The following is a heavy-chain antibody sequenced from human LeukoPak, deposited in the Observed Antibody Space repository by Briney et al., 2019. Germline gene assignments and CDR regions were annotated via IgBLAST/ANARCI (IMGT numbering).Heavy chain of an antibody. V-gene: IGHV4-31*02. Sequence: WIGYIYYSSHTYYTLSLNTRLTISVDTSENQFSLKLSSVTAADTAVYYCARSYYYGSGSYSFDSWGQGTLVTVSS. J-gene: IGHJ4*02. D-gene: IGHD3-10*01. CDR3: ARSYYYGSGSYSFDS. CDR2: IYYSSHT.